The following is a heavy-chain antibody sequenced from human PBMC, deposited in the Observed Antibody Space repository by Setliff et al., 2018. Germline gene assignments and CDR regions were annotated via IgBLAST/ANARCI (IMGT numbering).Heavy chain of an antibody. V-gene: IGHV4-39*07. CDR3: AKGGGRYHSDS. CDR1: GGSMSSSGYY. CDR2: IYYSGST. D-gene: IGHD1-1*01. Sequence: PSETLSLTCTVFGGSMSSSGYYWAWIRQSPGKGLEWIGSIYYSGSTYYNPSLKRRATISLDTSKNQFSLKLNSVTAADTAVYYCAKGGGRYHSDSWGQGILVTVPQ. J-gene: IGHJ4*02.